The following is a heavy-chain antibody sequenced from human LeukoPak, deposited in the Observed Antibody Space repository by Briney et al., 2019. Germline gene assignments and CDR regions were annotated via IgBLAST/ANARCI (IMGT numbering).Heavy chain of an antibody. D-gene: IGHD3-10*01. CDR3: ASCYYGSGGDAFDI. CDR1: GFTFSSYS. Sequence: GGSLRLSCAASGFTFSSYSMNWVRQAPGKGLEWVSSISSSSYIYYADSMKGRFTISRDNAKNSLYLQMNSLRAEDTAVYYCASCYYGSGGDAFDIWGQGTMVTVSS. CDR2: ISSSSYI. V-gene: IGHV3-21*01. J-gene: IGHJ3*02.